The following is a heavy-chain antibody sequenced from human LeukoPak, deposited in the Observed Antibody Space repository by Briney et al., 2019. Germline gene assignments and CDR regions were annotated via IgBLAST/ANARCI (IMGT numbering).Heavy chain of an antibody. V-gene: IGHV3-48*03. CDR2: ISSSGSTI. J-gene: IGHJ3*02. Sequence: GGSLRLSCAASGFTFSSYEMNWVRQAPGKGLEWVSYISSSGSTIYYADSVKGRFTISRDNAKNSLYLQMNSLRAEDTAVYYCARDLRIAARPSAFDIWGQGTMVTVSS. CDR3: ARDLRIAARPSAFDI. CDR1: GFTFSSYE. D-gene: IGHD6-6*01.